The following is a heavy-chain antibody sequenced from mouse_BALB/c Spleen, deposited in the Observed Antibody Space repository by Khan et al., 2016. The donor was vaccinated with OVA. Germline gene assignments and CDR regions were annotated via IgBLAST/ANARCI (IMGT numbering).Heavy chain of an antibody. J-gene: IGHJ2*01. CDR3: SRRDFGGSLDY. D-gene: IGHD1-1*02. CDR2: INTNTGEP. CDR1: GFTFTHHG. V-gene: IGHV9-1*02. Sequence: QIQLVQSGPELKKPGETVKISCKASGFTFTHHGMNWVKLAPGKGLKWVGWINTNTGEPTYSDDFKGRFAFSLETAANTLYLQINDVQKDDMATYYWSRRDFGGSLDYWGQGTTLTVAS.